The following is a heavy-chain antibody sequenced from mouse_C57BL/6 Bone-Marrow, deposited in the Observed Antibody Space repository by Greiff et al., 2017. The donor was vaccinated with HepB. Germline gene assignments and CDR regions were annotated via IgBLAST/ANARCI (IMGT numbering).Heavy chain of an antibody. D-gene: IGHD2-5*01. V-gene: IGHV5-6*01. CDR1: GFTFSSYG. CDR2: ISSGGSYT. CDR3: ASLYDSNYRYY. Sequence: EVQRVESGGDLVKPGGSLKLSCAASGFTFSSYGMSWVRQTPDKRLEWVANISSGGSYTYYPDSVKGRFTITRENAKNTLYLQMSSLKSEDTAMYYCASLYDSNYRYYWGQGTALTVSS. J-gene: IGHJ2*01.